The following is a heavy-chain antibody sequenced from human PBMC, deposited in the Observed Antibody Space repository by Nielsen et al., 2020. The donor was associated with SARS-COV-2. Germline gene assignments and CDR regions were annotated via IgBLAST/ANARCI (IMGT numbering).Heavy chain of an antibody. J-gene: IGHJ4*02. CDR1: GGSISSSNW. Sequence: SETLSLTCAVSGGSISSSNWWSWVRQPPGKGLEWIGEIYHSGSTNYNPSLKSRVTISVDKSKNQFSLKLSSVTAADTAVYYCARVTHSSGWLGKYYFDYWGQGTLVTVSS. D-gene: IGHD6-19*01. CDR2: IYHSGST. CDR3: ARVTHSSGWLGKYYFDY. V-gene: IGHV4-4*02.